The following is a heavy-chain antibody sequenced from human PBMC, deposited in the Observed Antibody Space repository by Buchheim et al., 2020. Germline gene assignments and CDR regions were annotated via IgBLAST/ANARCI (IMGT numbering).Heavy chain of an antibody. CDR3: ARGELDDYVWGSYRPYYFDY. CDR1: GGSISSGGYS. CDR2: IYHSGST. Sequence: QLQLQESGSGLVKPSQTLSLTCAVSGGSISSGGYSWSWIRQPPGKGLEWIGYIYHSGSTYYNPSLKSRVTISVDRSKNQFSLKLSSVTAADTAVYYCARGELDDYVWGSYRPYYFDYWGQGT. V-gene: IGHV4-30-2*01. D-gene: IGHD3-16*02. J-gene: IGHJ4*02.